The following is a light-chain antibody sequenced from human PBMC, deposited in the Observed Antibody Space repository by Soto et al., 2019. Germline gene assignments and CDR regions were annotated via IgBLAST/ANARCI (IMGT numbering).Light chain of an antibody. CDR1: QGIRHD. CDR2: AAS. Sequence: DIQMTQSPSSLSASVADRVTITCRASQGIRHDLGWYQQKPGKAPKRLIYAASSLHSGVPSRFSGSGSGTEFTLTISSLQPEDFATYYCLQHNSYPRLPFGGGTNLEIK. V-gene: IGKV1-17*01. CDR3: LQHNSYPRLP. J-gene: IGKJ4*01.